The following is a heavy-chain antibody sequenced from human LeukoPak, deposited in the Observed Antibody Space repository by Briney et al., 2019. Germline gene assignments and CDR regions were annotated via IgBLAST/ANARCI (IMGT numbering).Heavy chain of an antibody. J-gene: IGHJ4*02. D-gene: IGHD3-3*01. Sequence: GASVKVSCKASGYTFTGYYMHWVRQAPGQGLEWMGWINPNSGGTNYAQKFQGRVTMTRDTSISTAYMELSRLRSDDTAVYYCARDFSEDTIFGVVTQQWGFDYWGQGTLVTVSS. CDR3: ARDFSEDTIFGVVTQQWGFDY. CDR2: INPNSGGT. CDR1: GYTFTGYY. V-gene: IGHV1-2*02.